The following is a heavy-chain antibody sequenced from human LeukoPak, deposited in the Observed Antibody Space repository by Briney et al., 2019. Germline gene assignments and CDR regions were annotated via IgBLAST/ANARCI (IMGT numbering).Heavy chain of an antibody. Sequence: GGSLRLSCAASGFTFSSYAMSWVRQAPGKGLEWVSAICGSGGSTYYADSVKGRFTISRDNSKNTLYLQMNSLRAEDTAVYYCAKGGVTSWFAAEYFQHWGQGTLVTVSS. J-gene: IGHJ1*01. CDR2: ICGSGGST. V-gene: IGHV3-23*01. D-gene: IGHD3-10*01. CDR1: GFTFSSYA. CDR3: AKGGVTSWFAAEYFQH.